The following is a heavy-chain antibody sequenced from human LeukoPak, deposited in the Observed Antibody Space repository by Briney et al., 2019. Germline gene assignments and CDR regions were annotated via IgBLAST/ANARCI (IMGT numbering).Heavy chain of an antibody. CDR2: FSGSGGST. CDR1: GLTFANYA. Sequence: QPGRSLRLSCAASGLTFANYAMSWVRQGPGKGLEWVSTFSGSGGSTSNADSVKGRFTISRDNSKNTLFLQMNSLRADDTAVYFCAKDQKSIAATGYDYWGQGTLVTVS. V-gene: IGHV3-23*01. CDR3: AKDQKSIAATGYDY. J-gene: IGHJ4*02. D-gene: IGHD6-13*01.